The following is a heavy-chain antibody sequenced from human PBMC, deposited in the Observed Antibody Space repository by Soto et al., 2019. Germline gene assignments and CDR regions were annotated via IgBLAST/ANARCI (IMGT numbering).Heavy chain of an antibody. Sequence: EVQLVESGGGLVQPGGSPRLSCAASGFSFSSYWMHWVSQAPGKGLVWVSRIKTDGSIITYADSVKGRFTISRDNAKNTLYLQMNTLRAEDTAVYYCARVGQGAWYFDLWGRDTLVTVSS. V-gene: IGHV3-74*01. CDR2: IKTDGSII. CDR1: GFSFSSYW. J-gene: IGHJ2*01. D-gene: IGHD1-26*01. CDR3: ARVGQGAWYFDL.